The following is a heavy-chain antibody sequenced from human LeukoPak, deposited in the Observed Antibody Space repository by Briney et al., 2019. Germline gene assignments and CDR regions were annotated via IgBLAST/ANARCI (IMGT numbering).Heavy chain of an antibody. Sequence: PSETLSLTCTVSGGSISSYYWSWIRQPPGKGLEWIGYVYYAGSTNYNPSLKSRVTISVDTSRNQFSLKLNSVTAADTAVYYCAKSNGYGLVDIWGQGTMVTVSS. V-gene: IGHV4-59*12. CDR2: VYYAGST. CDR1: GGSISSYY. CDR3: AKSNGYGLVDI. J-gene: IGHJ3*02. D-gene: IGHD3-10*01.